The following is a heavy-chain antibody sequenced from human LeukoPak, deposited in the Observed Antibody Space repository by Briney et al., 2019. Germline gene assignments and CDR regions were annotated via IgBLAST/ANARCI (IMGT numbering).Heavy chain of an antibody. CDR1: GYTFTGYY. J-gene: IGHJ4*02. CDR3: AREGVVPAASNRGDY. V-gene: IGHV1-2*02. CDR2: INPSSGGT. Sequence: GASVKVSCKASGYTFTGYYMHWVRQAPGQGLEWMGWINPSSGGTNYAQKFQGRVTMTRDTSISTAYMELSRLRSDDTAVYYCAREGVVPAASNRGDYWGQGTLVTVSS. D-gene: IGHD2-2*01.